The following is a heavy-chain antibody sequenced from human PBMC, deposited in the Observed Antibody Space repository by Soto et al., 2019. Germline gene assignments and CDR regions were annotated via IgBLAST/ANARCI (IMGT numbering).Heavy chain of an antibody. D-gene: IGHD3-22*01. CDR1: GDSISSSNW. Sequence: PSETLSLTCAVSGDSISSSNWWSWVRQPPGKGLEWIGEIYHSGSTNYNPSLKSRVTISVDKSKNQFSLKLSSVTAADTAVYYCATRLSGYYYFFDYWGQGTLVTVSS. CDR2: IYHSGST. CDR3: ATRLSGYYYFFDY. J-gene: IGHJ4*02. V-gene: IGHV4-4*02.